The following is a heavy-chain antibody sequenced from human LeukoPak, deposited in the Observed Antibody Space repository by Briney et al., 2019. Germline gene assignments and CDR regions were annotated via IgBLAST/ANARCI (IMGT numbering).Heavy chain of an antibody. CDR2: ISAYNGNT. J-gene: IGHJ4*02. V-gene: IGHV1-18*01. CDR1: GYTSTSYA. CDR3: ARDLEYGAGSYGDY. D-gene: IGHD3-10*01. Sequence: ASVKVSCKASGYTSTSYAISWVRQAPGQGLEWVGWISAYNGNTNYAQKLQGRVTMTTDTSTSTAYMELRSLRSDDTAVYYCARDLEYGAGSYGDYWGQGTLVTVSS.